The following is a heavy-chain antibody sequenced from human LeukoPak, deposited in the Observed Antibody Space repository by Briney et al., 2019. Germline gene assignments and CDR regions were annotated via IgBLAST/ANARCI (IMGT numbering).Heavy chain of an antibody. CDR3: VRGSTDGKHYVGH. D-gene: IGHD5-24*01. J-gene: IGHJ4*01. CDR2: ISSSSSTI. V-gene: IGHV3-48*01. Sequence: PGGSLRLSCAASGFTLSSYSMNWVRQAPGKGLEWVSDISSSSSTIYYADSVKGRFTISRDNAKNSLYLQMNSLRAEDTAVYYCVRGSTDGKHYVGHWGHGTLVTVSS. CDR1: GFTLSSYS.